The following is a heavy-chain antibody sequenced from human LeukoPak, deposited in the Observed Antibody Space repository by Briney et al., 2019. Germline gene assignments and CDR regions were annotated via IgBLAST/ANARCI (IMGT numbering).Heavy chain of an antibody. D-gene: IGHD6-19*01. CDR1: GGSISSGGYY. V-gene: IGHV4-61*08. Sequence: SETLSLTCTVSGGSISSGGYYWSWIRQPPGKGLEWIGNIYYSGSTNYNPSLQSRVTVSIDTSKNQFSLKVRSVTPADTAVYYCARKLGIAVGDYYYYGLDVWGQGTTVTVSS. CDR3: ARKLGIAVGDYYYYGLDV. CDR2: IYYSGST. J-gene: IGHJ6*02.